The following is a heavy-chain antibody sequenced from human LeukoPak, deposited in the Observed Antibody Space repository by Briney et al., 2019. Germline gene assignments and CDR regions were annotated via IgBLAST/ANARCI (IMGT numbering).Heavy chain of an antibody. Sequence: PGGSLRLSCAASAFTLSNYAMTWVRQAPGEGLEWVSCISGSGGSTYYADSVKGRFTISRDNSKNTLYLQMNSLRAEDTAVYYCAKGVGTLWYYYVMDVWGQGTTVTVSS. CDR1: AFTLSNYA. V-gene: IGHV3-23*01. CDR3: AKGVGTLWYYYVMDV. D-gene: IGHD4-23*01. CDR2: ISGSGGST. J-gene: IGHJ6*02.